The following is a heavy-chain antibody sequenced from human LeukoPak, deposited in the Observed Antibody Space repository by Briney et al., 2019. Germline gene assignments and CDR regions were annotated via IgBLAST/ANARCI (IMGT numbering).Heavy chain of an antibody. V-gene: IGHV1-2*02. CDR2: INPNSGGT. D-gene: IGHD6-13*01. J-gene: IGHJ5*02. CDR3: ARNTGIATNWFDP. CDR1: GYTFTGYY. Sequence: ASVKVSCKASGYTFTGYYMHWVRQGPGRGLEWMGWINPNSGGTNYAQKFQGRVTMTRDTSISTAYMELSRLRSDDTAVYYCARNTGIATNWFDPWGQGTLVTVSS.